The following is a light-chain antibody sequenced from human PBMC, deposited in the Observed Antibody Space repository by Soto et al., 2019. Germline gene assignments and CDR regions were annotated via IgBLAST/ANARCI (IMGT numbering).Light chain of an antibody. CDR3: QQYNSYSRT. CDR2: DAS. Sequence: DIQMTQSPSTLSASVGDRVTITCRASQRISSWLAWYQQKPGKAPKLLIYDASSLESGVPSRFSGSGSGTEFTLTISSLQPDDFATYYFQQYNSYSRTFGQGTKVEIK. CDR1: QRISSW. J-gene: IGKJ1*01. V-gene: IGKV1-5*01.